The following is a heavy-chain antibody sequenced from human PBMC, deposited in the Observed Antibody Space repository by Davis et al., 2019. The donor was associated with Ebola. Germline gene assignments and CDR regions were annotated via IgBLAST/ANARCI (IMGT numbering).Heavy chain of an antibody. D-gene: IGHD2-21*01. CDR3: AGVAVYCGDPRCVIYYHYGMDV. J-gene: IGHJ6*02. Sequence: PGGSLRLSCAVYGGPFSGYYWTWIRQSPGKGLEWIGEINHSGNTNYNLYLKSRVTISIDTSKNQFSLKVTYVTAAETAVYYCAGVAVYCGDPRCVIYYHYGMDVWAQGTTVTVSS. CDR1: GGPFSGYY. V-gene: IGHV4-34*01. CDR2: INHSGNT.